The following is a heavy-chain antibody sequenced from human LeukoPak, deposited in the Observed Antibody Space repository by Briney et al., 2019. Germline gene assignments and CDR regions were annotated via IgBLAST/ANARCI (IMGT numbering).Heavy chain of an antibody. V-gene: IGHV3-7*05. J-gene: IGHJ5*02. CDR3: ARASDPWLQLT. D-gene: IGHD5-24*01. Sequence: GGSLRLSCAASGFTFSTYWMNWVRQAPGKGLEWVANIKEDGSEKYYVDSVKGRFTISGDNAKNSLYLQMNSLRGEDTAVYYCARASDPWLQLTWGQGTLVTVSS. CDR2: IKEDGSEK. CDR1: GFTFSTYW.